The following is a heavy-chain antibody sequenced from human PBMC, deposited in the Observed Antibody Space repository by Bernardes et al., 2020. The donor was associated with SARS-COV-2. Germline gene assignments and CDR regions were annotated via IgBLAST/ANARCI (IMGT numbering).Heavy chain of an antibody. CDR1: GFTFSSYS. D-gene: IGHD4-17*01. V-gene: IGHV3-21*01. J-gene: IGHJ4*02. CDR3: ARDRSDYGDAPYYFDY. CDR2: ISSSSSYI. Sequence: GGSLRLSCAASGFTFSSYSMNWVRQAPGKGLEWVSSISSSSSYIYYADSVKGRFTISRDNAKNSLYLQMNSLRAEDTAVYYCARDRSDYGDAPYYFDYWGQGTLVTGSS.